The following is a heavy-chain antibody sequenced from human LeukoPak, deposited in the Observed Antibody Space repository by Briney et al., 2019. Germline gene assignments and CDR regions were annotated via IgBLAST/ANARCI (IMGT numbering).Heavy chain of an antibody. Sequence: PGRSLRLSCAASGFTFDDYAMHWVRQAPEKGLEWVSGISWNSGSIGYADSVKGRFTISRDNAKNSLYLQMNSLRAEDTALYYCAKDVGSYYGNDAFDIWGQGTMVTVSS. V-gene: IGHV3-9*01. CDR1: GFTFDDYA. J-gene: IGHJ3*02. CDR2: ISWNSGSI. CDR3: AKDVGSYYGNDAFDI. D-gene: IGHD1-26*01.